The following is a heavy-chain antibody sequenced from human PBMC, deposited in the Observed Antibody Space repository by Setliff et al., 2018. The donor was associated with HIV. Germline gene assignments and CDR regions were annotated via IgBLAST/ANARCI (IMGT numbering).Heavy chain of an antibody. Sequence: GASVKVSCKASGYTFTSCFLHWVRQAPGQGLEYMGIINPSDGSADYVEKFQDRVTITRDTSTSTVYMEMSSLRSEETAIYYCAKEYHTAATGTRVANYFDYWGQGTLVTVSS. CDR2: INPSDGSA. CDR3: AKEYHTAATGTRVANYFDY. D-gene: IGHD6-13*01. J-gene: IGHJ4*02. CDR1: GYTFTSCF. V-gene: IGHV1-46*01.